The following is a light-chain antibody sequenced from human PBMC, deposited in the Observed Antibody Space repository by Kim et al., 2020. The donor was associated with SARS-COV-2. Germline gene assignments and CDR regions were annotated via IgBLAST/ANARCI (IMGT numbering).Light chain of an antibody. CDR2: SAS. CDR3: QKYNRAPWT. V-gene: IGKV1-27*01. Sequence: ASGGDRVTITGRASQVSSNSLAWYRQKPGKVPMLLIYSASTLQSGVPSRFSGSGSGTDFTLTISSLQPEDAATYYCQKYNRAPWTFGQGTKVDIK. CDR1: QVSSNS. J-gene: IGKJ1*01.